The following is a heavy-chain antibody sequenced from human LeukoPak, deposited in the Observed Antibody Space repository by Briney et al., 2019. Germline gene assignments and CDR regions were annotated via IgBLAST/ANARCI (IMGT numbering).Heavy chain of an antibody. CDR3: ARGQRTSVTLYYFDF. CDR1: GFSVSDNY. V-gene: IGHV3-66*01. Sequence: GGSLRLSCAVSGFSVSDNYMTWVRQAPGKGLEWVSVLFGGGDTYYGDCVRGRLAIYRNNSKNTVYLQMKSLRAEDTAVYYCARGQRTSVTLYYFDFWGPGTLVSVSS. J-gene: IGHJ4*02. D-gene: IGHD4-17*01. CDR2: LFGGGDT.